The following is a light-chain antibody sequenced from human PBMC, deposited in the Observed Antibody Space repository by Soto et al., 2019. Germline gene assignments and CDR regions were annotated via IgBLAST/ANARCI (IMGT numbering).Light chain of an antibody. CDR3: QQYGSPPPYT. V-gene: IGKV3-20*01. Sequence: EVVLTQSPGTLSLSPGERATLSCRASQSVSNNYLAWYQQKPGQGPRLLIFGSSDRATGIPDRFSGSGSGTDFTLTISRLEPEDFAVYYCQQYGSPPPYTFGQGTTVEIK. CDR2: GSS. J-gene: IGKJ2*01. CDR1: QSVSNNY.